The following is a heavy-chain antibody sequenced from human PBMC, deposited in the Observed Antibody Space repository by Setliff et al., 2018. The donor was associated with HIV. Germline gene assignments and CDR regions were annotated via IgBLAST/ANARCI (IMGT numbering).Heavy chain of an antibody. CDR1: GFTFSYFW. CDR3: AKGEYSSGWDLRFFDY. CDR2: ISGSGRST. J-gene: IGHJ4*02. Sequence: GESLKISCTASGFTFSYFWMTWVRQAPGKGLEWVSHISGSGRSTYYADSVKGRFTISRDNSKNTLYLQMNSLRAEDTAVYYCAKGEYSSGWDLRFFDYWGQGTLVTVSS. V-gene: IGHV3-23*01. D-gene: IGHD6-19*01.